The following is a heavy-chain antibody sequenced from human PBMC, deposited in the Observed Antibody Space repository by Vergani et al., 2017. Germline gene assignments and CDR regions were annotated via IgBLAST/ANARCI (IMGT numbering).Heavy chain of an antibody. D-gene: IGHD3-3*01. Sequence: QITLKESGPTLVKPTPTLTLTCTFSWFSLSTSGVGVGWIRQPPGKALEWLALIYWNDDKRYSPSLKSRLTITKDTSKNQVVLTMTNMDPVDTATYYCAHSSVETDYALRSGYPSNYYFDYWGQGTLVTVSS. CDR1: WFSLSTSGVG. CDR3: AHSSVETDYALRSGYPSNYYFDY. V-gene: IGHV2-5*01. CDR2: IYWNDDK. J-gene: IGHJ4*02.